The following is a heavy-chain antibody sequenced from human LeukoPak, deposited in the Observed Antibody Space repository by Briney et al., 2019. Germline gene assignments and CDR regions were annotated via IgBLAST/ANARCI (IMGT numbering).Heavy chain of an antibody. V-gene: IGHV1-8*01. Sequence: ASVKVSCKASGYTFTSYDINWVRQAPGQGLEWMGWMNPNSGNTGYAQKFQGRVTMTRNTSISTAYMELSSLRPEDTAVYYCARSGGDCSGGSCYYYYGMDVWGQGTTVTVSS. CDR1: GYTFTSYD. CDR2: MNPNSGNT. D-gene: IGHD2-15*01. J-gene: IGHJ6*02. CDR3: ARSGGDCSGGSCYYYYGMDV.